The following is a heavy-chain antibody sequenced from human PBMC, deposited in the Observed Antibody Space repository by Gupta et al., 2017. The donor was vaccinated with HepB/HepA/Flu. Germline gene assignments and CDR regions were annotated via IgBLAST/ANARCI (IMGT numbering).Heavy chain of an antibody. V-gene: IGHV4-34*01. Sequence: QVQLQQWGAGLLKPSETLSLTCAAYGWSFRGYYWSWIRQPPGKGLEWIGEINHSGSTNYNPALKSRVTISVDTSKNQFSLKLSSVTAADTAVYYCARGMGRYCSSTSCYTGYRYYYYYMDVWGKGTTVTVSS. CDR2: INHSGST. CDR3: ARGMGRYCSSTSCYTGYRYYYYYMDV. CDR1: GWSFRGYY. D-gene: IGHD2-2*02. J-gene: IGHJ6*03.